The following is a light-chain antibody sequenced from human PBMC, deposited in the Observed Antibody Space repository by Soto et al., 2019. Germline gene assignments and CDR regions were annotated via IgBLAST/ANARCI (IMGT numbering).Light chain of an antibody. CDR1: QGIANY. Sequence: DIQMTQSPSSLSASVGDRVTITCRASQGIANYLAWYQHKPGKVPNLPIYAASTLQSGVPSRFSGGGSGTDFTLTISSLQPEDVATYYCQQYGRTFGPGTKVDIK. CDR3: QQYGRT. CDR2: AAS. J-gene: IGKJ3*01. V-gene: IGKV1-27*01.